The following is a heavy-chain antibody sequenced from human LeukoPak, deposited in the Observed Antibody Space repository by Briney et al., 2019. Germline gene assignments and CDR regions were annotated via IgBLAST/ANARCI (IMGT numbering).Heavy chain of an antibody. CDR1: GGSISSSSYY. CDR3: ARHAWDSGYCSGGSCSYFDY. V-gene: IGHV4-39*01. D-gene: IGHD2-15*01. J-gene: IGHJ4*01. Sequence: PPETLSLTCTVSGGSISSSSYYWGWIRQPPGKGLEWIGSIYYSGSTYYNPSLKSRVTISVDTSKNQFSLKLSSVTAADTAVYYCARHAWDSGYCSGGSCSYFDYWGQGTLVTFSS. CDR2: IYYSGST.